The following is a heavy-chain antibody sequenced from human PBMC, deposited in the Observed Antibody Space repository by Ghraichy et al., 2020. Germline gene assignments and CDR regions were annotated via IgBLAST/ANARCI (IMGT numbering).Heavy chain of an antibody. CDR1: GFTFSNAW. D-gene: IGHD3-3*01. CDR3: TTDLVFGVVIIRRDDAFDI. J-gene: IGHJ3*02. CDR2: IKSKTDGGTT. Sequence: GGSLRLSCAASGFTFSNAWMSWVRQAPGKGLEWVGRIKSKTDGGTTDYAAPVKGRFTISRDDSKNTLYLQMNSLKTEDTAVYYCTTDLVFGVVIIRRDDAFDIWGQGTMVTVSS. V-gene: IGHV3-15*01.